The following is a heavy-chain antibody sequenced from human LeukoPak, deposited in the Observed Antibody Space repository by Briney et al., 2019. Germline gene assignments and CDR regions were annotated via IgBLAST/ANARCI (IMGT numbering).Heavy chain of an antibody. V-gene: IGHV3-23*01. D-gene: IGHD4-17*01. CDR1: GFTFSSYA. CDR3: AKALFTGDYDGSDAFDI. CDR2: ISGSGGST. J-gene: IGHJ3*02. Sequence: GGSLRLSCAASGFTFSSYAMSWVRQAPGEGLEWVSAISGSGGSTYYADSVKGRFTISRDNSKNTLYLQMNSLRAEDTAVYYCAKALFTGDYDGSDAFDIWGQGTMVTVSS.